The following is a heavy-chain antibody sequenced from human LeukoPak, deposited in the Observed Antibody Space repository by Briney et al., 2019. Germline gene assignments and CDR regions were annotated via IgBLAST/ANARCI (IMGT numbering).Heavy chain of an antibody. Sequence: PGGSLRLSCAASGFTLSSYAMGWVRQAPGKGLGWVSYISSTSSTITYADSVKGRFTISRDNPKNSLYLQTNSLRDEDTAVYYCVGDPGITATRLNGGQGTLVTVPS. J-gene: IGHJ4*02. CDR1: GFTLSSYA. D-gene: IGHD6-13*01. CDR2: ISSTSSTI. CDR3: VGDPGITATRLN. V-gene: IGHV3-48*02.